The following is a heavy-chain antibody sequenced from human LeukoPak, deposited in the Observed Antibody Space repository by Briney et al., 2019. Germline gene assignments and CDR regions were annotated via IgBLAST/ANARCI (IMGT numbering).Heavy chain of an antibody. CDR1: GFTFSSYA. Sequence: PGGSLRLSCAASGFTFSSYAMHWVRQAPGKGLEYVSAINSNGRSTFYANSVKGRFTISRDNSKNTLYLQMGSLRAEDLAVYYCARDMTGNYYDAWGQGTLVTVSS. V-gene: IGHV3-64*01. CDR3: ARDMTGNYYDA. J-gene: IGHJ4*02. D-gene: IGHD3-22*01. CDR2: INSNGRST.